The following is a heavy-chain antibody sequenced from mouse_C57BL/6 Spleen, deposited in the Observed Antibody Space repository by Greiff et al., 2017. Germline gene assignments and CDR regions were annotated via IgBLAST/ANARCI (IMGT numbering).Heavy chain of an antibody. Sequence: EVQGVESGAELVKPGASVKLSCTASGFNIKDYYMHWVKQRTEQGLEWIGRIDPEDGETKYAPKFQGKATITADTSSNTAYLQLSSLTSEDTAVYYCARDYGKGYYFDYWGQGTTRTVSS. D-gene: IGHD2-1*01. CDR1: GFNIKDYY. CDR2: IDPEDGET. V-gene: IGHV14-2*01. CDR3: ARDYGKGYYFDY. J-gene: IGHJ2*01.